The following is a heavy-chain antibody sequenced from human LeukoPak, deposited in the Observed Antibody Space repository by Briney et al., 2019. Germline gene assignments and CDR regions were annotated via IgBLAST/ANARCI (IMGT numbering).Heavy chain of an antibody. CDR3: ARETYYYGSGSSQVFDY. CDR2: INPNSGGT. J-gene: IGHJ4*02. CDR1: GYTFTGYY. D-gene: IGHD3-10*01. Sequence: GASVKVSCKASGYTFTGYYMYWVRQAPGQGLEWMGWINPNSGGTSYAQKFQGRVTMTGDTSVSTAYMELSRLRSDDTAVYYCARETYYYGSGSSQVFDYWGQGTLVTVSS. V-gene: IGHV1-2*02.